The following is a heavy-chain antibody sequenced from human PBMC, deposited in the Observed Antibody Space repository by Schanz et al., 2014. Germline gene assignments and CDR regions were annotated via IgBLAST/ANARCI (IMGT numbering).Heavy chain of an antibody. CDR3: ARAGYDADNWFDP. CDR1: TFTFSSDW. Sequence: EVQLAESGGGLVQPGGSLRLSCAASTFTFSSDWMSWVRQAPGKGLEWVANIKEDGSVKDYVDSVRGRFTISRDNAENTLFLQMNSLRAEDTAVYYCARAGYDADNWFDPWGQGTLVTVSS. J-gene: IGHJ5*02. CDR2: IKEDGSVK. V-gene: IGHV3-7*02. D-gene: IGHD2-2*01.